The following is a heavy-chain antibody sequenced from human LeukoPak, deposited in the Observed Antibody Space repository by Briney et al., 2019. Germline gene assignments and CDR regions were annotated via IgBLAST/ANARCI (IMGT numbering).Heavy chain of an antibody. CDR1: GYTFTSYG. CDR3: ARDPGSYYDSSAQMSGGAFDI. D-gene: IGHD3-22*01. J-gene: IGHJ3*02. V-gene: IGHV1-18*01. Sequence: ASVKVSCKASGYTFTSYGISWVRQAPGQGLEWMGWINPNSGGTNYAQKFQGRVTMTRDMSTSTVYMELSSLRSEDTAVYYCARDPGSYYDSSAQMSGGAFDIWGQGTMVTVSS. CDR2: INPNSGGT.